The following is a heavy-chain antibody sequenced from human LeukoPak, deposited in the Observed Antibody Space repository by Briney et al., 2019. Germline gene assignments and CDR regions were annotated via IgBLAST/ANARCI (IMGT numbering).Heavy chain of an antibody. V-gene: IGHV3-49*04. D-gene: IGHD6-13*01. CDR3: TREQQLVLSPFDY. Sequence: GGSPRLSCTASGFTFGDYAMSWVRQAPGKGLEWVGFIRSKAYGGTTEYAASVKGRFTISRDDSKSIAYLQMNSLKTEDTAVYYCTREQQLVLSPFDYWGQGTLVTVSS. J-gene: IGHJ4*02. CDR1: GFTFGDYA. CDR2: IRSKAYGGTT.